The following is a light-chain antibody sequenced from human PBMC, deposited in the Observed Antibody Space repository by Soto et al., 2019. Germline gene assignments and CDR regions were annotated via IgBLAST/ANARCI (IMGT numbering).Light chain of an antibody. CDR3: QQTYNTPHT. CDR2: AAS. J-gene: IGKJ2*01. CDR1: QNIYSY. Sequence: DLQMTQSPSSLSASVGDRVTITCRASQNIYSYLNWYQQKPRKAPNLLIYAASSLQSGVPLRFSGSGSGTDFTLTISSLQPEDFATYYCQQTYNTPHTFGQGTKLEMK. V-gene: IGKV1-39*01.